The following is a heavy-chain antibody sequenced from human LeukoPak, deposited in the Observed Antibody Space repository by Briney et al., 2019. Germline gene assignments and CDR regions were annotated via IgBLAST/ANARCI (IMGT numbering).Heavy chain of an antibody. Sequence: PGGSLRLYCTASGFIFSPYDMIWVRQAPGKGLDLVSTVRVNGRSTYYADSVKGRFTISRDNSKNTLYLQMNSLRAEDTALYYCAKAGMFYYDSSAYHNWGQGTLVTVSS. D-gene: IGHD3-22*01. CDR2: VRVNGRST. CDR1: GFIFSPYD. V-gene: IGHV3-23*01. CDR3: AKAGMFYYDSSAYHN. J-gene: IGHJ4*02.